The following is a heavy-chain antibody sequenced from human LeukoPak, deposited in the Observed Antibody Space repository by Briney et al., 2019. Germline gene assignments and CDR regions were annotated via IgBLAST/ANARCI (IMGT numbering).Heavy chain of an antibody. CDR3: TTPVATTSSYYYYYYMDV. Sequence: GGSLRLSCAASGFTFSNAWMSRVRQAPGKGLEWVGRIKSKTDGGTTDYAAPVKGRFTISRDDSKNTLYLQMNSLKTEDTAVYYCTTPVATTSSYYYYYYMDVWGRGTTVTVSS. CDR1: GFTFSNAW. V-gene: IGHV3-15*01. CDR2: IKSKTDGGTT. D-gene: IGHD5-12*01. J-gene: IGHJ6*03.